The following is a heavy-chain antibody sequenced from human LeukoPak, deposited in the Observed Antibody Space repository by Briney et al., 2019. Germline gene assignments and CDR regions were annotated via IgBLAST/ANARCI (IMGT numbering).Heavy chain of an antibody. V-gene: IGHV1-24*01. CDR1: GYTLTELS. D-gene: IGHD6-13*01. CDR3: ATQLHSSWFPNWFDP. J-gene: IGHJ5*02. Sequence: ASVKVSCKVSGYTLTELSMHWVRQAPGKGLEWMGGFDPEDGETIYAQKFQGRATMTEDTSTDTAYMELSSLRSEDTAVYYCATQLHSSWFPNWFDPWGQGTLVTVSS. CDR2: FDPEDGET.